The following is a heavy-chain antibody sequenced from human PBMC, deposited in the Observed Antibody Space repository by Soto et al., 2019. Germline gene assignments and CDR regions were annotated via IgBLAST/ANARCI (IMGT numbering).Heavy chain of an antibody. CDR2: ISYDSTKT. CDR1: GFTFNSYG. Sequence: GGSLRLSCAASGFTFNSYGMHWVRQGPGNGLEWVAFISYDSTKTYYADSVKGRFTISRDNSNSALYVQMNSLTGEDTAVYYCARTRSAWSDFHYYYGMDVWGQGATVTVSS. CDR3: ARTRSAWSDFHYYYGMDV. D-gene: IGHD1-26*01. V-gene: IGHV3-30*03. J-gene: IGHJ6*02.